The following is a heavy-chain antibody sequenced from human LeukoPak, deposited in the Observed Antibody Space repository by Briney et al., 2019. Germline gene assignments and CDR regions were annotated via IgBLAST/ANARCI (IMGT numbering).Heavy chain of an antibody. V-gene: IGHV1-18*01. J-gene: IGHJ3*02. CDR3: ARYTERGYYDSSGRPGAFDI. D-gene: IGHD3-22*01. Sequence: GASVKVSCKASGYTFTSYGISWVRQAPGQGLEWMGWISAYNGNTNYAQKLQGRVTMTTDTSTRTAYMELRSLRSDDTAVYYCARYTERGYYDSSGRPGAFDIWGQGTMVTVSS. CDR2: ISAYNGNT. CDR1: GYTFTSYG.